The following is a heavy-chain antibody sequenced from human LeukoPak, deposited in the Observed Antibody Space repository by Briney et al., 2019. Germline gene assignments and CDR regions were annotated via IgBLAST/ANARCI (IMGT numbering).Heavy chain of an antibody. CDR3: ARDWFVDSGDDPFPFDY. CDR1: GYTFTGFY. Sequence: SVKVSCKASGYTFTGFYIHWVRQAPGQGLEWMGWLNCNSGGTNYVQKFQGRVTMTRDTSISTAYLELNRLTSDDTAIYYCARDWFVDSGDDPFPFDYWGQGTLVSVSS. CDR2: LNCNSGGT. V-gene: IGHV1-2*02. D-gene: IGHD5-12*01. J-gene: IGHJ4*02.